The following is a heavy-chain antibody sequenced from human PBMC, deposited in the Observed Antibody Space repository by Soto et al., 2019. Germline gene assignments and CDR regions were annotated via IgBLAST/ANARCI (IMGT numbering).Heavy chain of an antibody. V-gene: IGHV1-18*04. CDR2: ISGYNGKT. CDR3: ARAGKYYYCEGSPYYCGMDI. J-gene: IGHJ6*04. D-gene: IGHD3-10*01. Sequence: QVQLVQSGAEVKKPGASVKVSCKASGYTFTSYGVSWVRQAPGQGLEWMGWISGYNGKTNYAQKLQGRVTMTADTSTSTAYMELSSLRSGDTAVYYCARAGKYYYCEGSPYYCGMDIGGDAITVTVSS. CDR1: GYTFTSYG.